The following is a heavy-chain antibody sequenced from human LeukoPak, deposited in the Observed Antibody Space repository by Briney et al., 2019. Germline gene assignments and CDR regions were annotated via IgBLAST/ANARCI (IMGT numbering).Heavy chain of an antibody. CDR2: IKQDGSEK. Sequence: GGSLRLSCAASGFTFSSYSMSWVRQAPGMGLEWVAHIKQDGSEKYYVDSVKGRFTISRDNAKNSVHLQMNSPRADDTAVYYCARLVCTAGSCYGYLVFDNWGQGTLVTVSS. V-gene: IGHV3-7*01. CDR1: GFTFSSYS. D-gene: IGHD2-15*01. J-gene: IGHJ4*02. CDR3: ARLVCTAGSCYGYLVFDN.